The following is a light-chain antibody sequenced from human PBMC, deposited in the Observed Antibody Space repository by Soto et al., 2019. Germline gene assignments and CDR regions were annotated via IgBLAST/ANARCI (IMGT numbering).Light chain of an antibody. J-gene: IGLJ2*01. CDR2: SNN. CDR1: SPNIGSNT. CDR3: AACDDSLNGPV. Sequence: QSVLTQPPSASRTPGQRVTISCSGSSPNIGSNTVNWYQQLPGTAPKLLIYSNNQRPSGVPDRVSGSKSGTSACLAISGLQSEDEADYYCAACDDSLNGPVFVGGTELTVL. V-gene: IGLV1-44*01.